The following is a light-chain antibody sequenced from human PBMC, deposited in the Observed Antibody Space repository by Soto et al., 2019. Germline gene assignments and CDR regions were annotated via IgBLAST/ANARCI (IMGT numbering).Light chain of an antibody. Sequence: DIEVTQSPSTRSAAEGDRVTITGRVSHNIRSRLAWYQQQPRRAPKVLLWDASTLQRGVPSRFSGSGSGTEFTLTISSLLPDDFATYYCQQYNDYSPWTFGQGTRLEIK. V-gene: IGKV1-5*01. J-gene: IGKJ5*01. CDR1: HNIRSR. CDR3: QQYNDYSPWT. CDR2: DAS.